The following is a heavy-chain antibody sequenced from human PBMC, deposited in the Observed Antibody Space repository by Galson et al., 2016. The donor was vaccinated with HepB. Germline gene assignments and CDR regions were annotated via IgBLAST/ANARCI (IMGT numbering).Heavy chain of an antibody. CDR2: ISANSGNT. CDR1: GYRFPTYG. J-gene: IGHJ4*02. V-gene: IGHV1-18*04. Sequence: SVKVSCKVSGYRFPTYGISWARQAPGQGLEWLGWISANSGNTHYAQKFQDRVTMTRDTSASTVYMDLRSLRSDDTAVYYCARDVQFRLDYWGQGTLVTVSS. CDR3: ARDVQFRLDY. D-gene: IGHD5-24*01.